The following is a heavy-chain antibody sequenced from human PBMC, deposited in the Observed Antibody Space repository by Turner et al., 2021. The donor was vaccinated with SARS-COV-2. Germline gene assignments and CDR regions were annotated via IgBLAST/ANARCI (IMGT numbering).Heavy chain of an antibody. D-gene: IGHD3-10*01. CDR2: IYYSGST. Sequence: QLQLQASGPGLVKPSETLSLTCTVSGGSISSSSYYWGWIRQTPGKGLEWIGSIYYSGSTYYNPSLKSRVTISVDSSKNQFSLKLSSVTAADTAVYYCASQEALVPSYYYYYYGMDVWGQGTTVTVSS. CDR3: ASQEALVPSYYYYYYGMDV. CDR1: GGSISSSSYY. V-gene: IGHV4-39*01. J-gene: IGHJ6*02.